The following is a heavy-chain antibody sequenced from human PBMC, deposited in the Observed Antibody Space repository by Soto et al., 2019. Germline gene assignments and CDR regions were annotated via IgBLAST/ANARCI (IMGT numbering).Heavy chain of an antibody. J-gene: IGHJ2*01. V-gene: IGHV3-33*01. CDR3: ARVGIAAASDWYLDI. Sequence: QVQLVESGGGVVQPGRSLRLSGAASGFTFSSYGMHWVREAPGKGLEWVAVIWYDGSNKYYADSVKGRFTISRDNSKNTLYLQMNRLRAEDTAVYSCARVGIAAASDWYLDIWGRGTLVTVSS. CDR2: IWYDGSNK. D-gene: IGHD6-13*01. CDR1: GFTFSSYG.